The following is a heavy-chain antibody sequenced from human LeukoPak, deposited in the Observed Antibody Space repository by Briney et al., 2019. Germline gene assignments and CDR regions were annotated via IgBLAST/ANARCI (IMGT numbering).Heavy chain of an antibody. D-gene: IGHD1-26*01. J-gene: IGHJ6*03. CDR3: ASQGHHGKIVGTTLSYFYMDV. V-gene: IGHV4-34*01. CDR1: GGSFSGYY. Sequence: NPSETLSLTCAVYGGSFSGYYWSWIRQPPGKGLEWIGEINHSGSTNYNPSLKSRVTLSVDTSKNQFSLKLSSVTAADTAFYYCASQGHHGKIVGTTLSYFYMDVWGKGTTVTVSS. CDR2: INHSGST.